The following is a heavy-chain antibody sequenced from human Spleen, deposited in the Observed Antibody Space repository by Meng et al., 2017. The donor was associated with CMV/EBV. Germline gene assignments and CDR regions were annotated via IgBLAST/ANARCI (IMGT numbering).Heavy chain of an antibody. Sequence: ASVKVSCKASGYTFIGYYMHWVRQAPGQGLEWMGWISIYNGNTNYAEKFKGRVTMTTDTSTSTAYMELRRLTSHDTAMYYCARDAFITGTTYYYGMDVWGQGTTVTVS. J-gene: IGHJ6*02. CDR1: GYTFIGYY. CDR3: ARDAFITGTTYYYGMDV. CDR2: ISIYNGNT. V-gene: IGHV1-18*01. D-gene: IGHD1-20*01.